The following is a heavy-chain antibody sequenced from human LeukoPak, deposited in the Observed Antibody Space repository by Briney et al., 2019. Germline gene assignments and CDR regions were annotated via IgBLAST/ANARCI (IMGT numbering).Heavy chain of an antibody. Sequence: YPSETLSLTCTVSGGSISSGGYYWSWIRQPPGKGLEWIGYIYHSGSTYYNPSLKSRVTISVDRSKNQFSLKLSSVTAADTAVYYCARGGTIFGVVIYMTGAFDIWGQGTMVTVSS. D-gene: IGHD3-3*01. V-gene: IGHV4-30-2*01. CDR2: IYHSGST. CDR1: GGSISSGGYY. J-gene: IGHJ3*02. CDR3: ARGGTIFGVVIYMTGAFDI.